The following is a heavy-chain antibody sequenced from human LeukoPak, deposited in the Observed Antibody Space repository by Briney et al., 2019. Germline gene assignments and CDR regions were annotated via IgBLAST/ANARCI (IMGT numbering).Heavy chain of an antibody. CDR3: ASPRTSYRYTFDY. Sequence: WIRQAPGKGLEWIGYISTSGSTNYNPSLKSRVSISLDTSNNRFSLNLTFVTAADTAVYFCASPRTSYRYTFDYWGPGALVTVSS. CDR2: ISTSGST. V-gene: IGHV4-4*09. J-gene: IGHJ4*02. D-gene: IGHD5-18*01.